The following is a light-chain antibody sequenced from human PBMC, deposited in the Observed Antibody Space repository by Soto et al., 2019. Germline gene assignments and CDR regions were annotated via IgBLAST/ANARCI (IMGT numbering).Light chain of an antibody. CDR1: QSISSW. Sequence: DIQMTQSPSTLSASVGDRVTITCRASQSISSWLAWYQQKPGTARKLLIYKASSLQSGVPSRFSGSGSGTAFTLTISSLQPDDFATYYCQQYSSYPYTFAQGTKLEIK. CDR3: QQYSSYPYT. CDR2: KAS. V-gene: IGKV1-5*03. J-gene: IGKJ2*01.